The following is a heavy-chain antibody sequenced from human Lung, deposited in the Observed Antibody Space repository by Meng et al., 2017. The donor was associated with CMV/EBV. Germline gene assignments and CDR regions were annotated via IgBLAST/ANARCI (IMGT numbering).Heavy chain of an antibody. D-gene: IGHD2-15*01. V-gene: IGHV1-2*02. CDR1: GYTFTGYY. CDR3: VRGGIVMVPPVNNIRD. J-gene: IGHJ1*01. Sequence: ASVKVSCKASGYTFTGYYMHWVRQAPGQGLEWMGWINPNSGDTNYAQKFQGRVTMTRDTSINTAYMELSRLRSDDTAMYYCVRGGIVMVPPVNNIRDWGQGTLVXFSS. CDR2: INPNSGDT.